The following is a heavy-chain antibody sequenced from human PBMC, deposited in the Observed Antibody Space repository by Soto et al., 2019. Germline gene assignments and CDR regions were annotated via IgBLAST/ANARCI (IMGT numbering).Heavy chain of an antibody. CDR1: GGTFSSYA. D-gene: IGHD6-6*01. CDR3: ARDHGTPRSPNNWFDR. J-gene: IGHJ5*02. V-gene: IGHV1-69*13. Sequence: GDSVQVSCKASGGTFSSYAISWVRQAPGQGLEWMGGIIPIFGTANYAQKFQGRVTITADESTSTAYMELSSLRSEDTAVYYCARDHGTPRSPNNWFDRSGKRTLVTV. CDR2: IIPIFGTA.